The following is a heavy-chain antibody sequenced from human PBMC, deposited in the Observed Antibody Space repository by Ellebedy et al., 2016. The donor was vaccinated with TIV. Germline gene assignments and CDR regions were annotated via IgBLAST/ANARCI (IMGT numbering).Heavy chain of an antibody. CDR3: ARGGTTVGWFDP. CDR2: ISPFSEYI. D-gene: IGHD1-1*01. Sequence: PGGSLRLSCAASGFTFSSFGMHWVRQAPGKGLEWVSSISPFSEYIYYADSVKGRFTISRDNAKNSLYLQMNSLRGEDAAVYHCARGGTTVGWFDPWGQGTLVTVSS. V-gene: IGHV3-21*01. J-gene: IGHJ5*02. CDR1: GFTFSSFG.